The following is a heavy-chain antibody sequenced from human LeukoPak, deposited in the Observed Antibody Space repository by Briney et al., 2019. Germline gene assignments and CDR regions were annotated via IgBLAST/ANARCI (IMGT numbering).Heavy chain of an antibody. CDR2: INSDGSST. Sequence: PGGSLRLSCAASGFTFSSYWMHWVRQAPGKGLVWVSRINSDGSSTSYADSVKGRFTISRHNSKNTLYLQMNSLRAEDTAVYYCARDRRSGSYYTRSWDYYYGMDVWGQGTTVTVSS. CDR1: GFTFSSYW. J-gene: IGHJ6*02. D-gene: IGHD1-26*01. CDR3: ARDRRSGSYYTRSWDYYYGMDV. V-gene: IGHV3-74*01.